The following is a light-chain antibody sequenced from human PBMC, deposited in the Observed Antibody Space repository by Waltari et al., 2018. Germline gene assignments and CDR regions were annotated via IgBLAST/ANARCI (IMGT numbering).Light chain of an antibody. CDR3: AAWDDSLSGRV. J-gene: IGLJ3*02. CDR2: TSD. V-gene: IGLV1-47*01. CDR1: SSNIGSNY. Sequence: QSVLTQPPSASATPGQSVTISCSGSSSNIGSNYVSWYQHHPGTAPKLLIYTSDQRPSGVPARFSGSKSGTSASLAISGLRSEDEADYYCAAWDDSLSGRVFGGGTKLTVL.